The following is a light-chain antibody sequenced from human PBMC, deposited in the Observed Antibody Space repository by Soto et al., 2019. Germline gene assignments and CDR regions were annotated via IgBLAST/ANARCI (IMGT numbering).Light chain of an antibody. Sequence: QLVLTQSPSASASLGASVKLTCTLSSGDSSYAIAWHQQQPEKGPRYLMRLNSDGSHSKGDGIPDRFSGSSSGAEHYLTISSLQSEDEADYYCQTWGSGIHVVFGGGTKLTVL. V-gene: IGLV4-69*01. CDR1: SGDSSYA. CDR2: LNSDGSH. CDR3: QTWGSGIHVV. J-gene: IGLJ2*01.